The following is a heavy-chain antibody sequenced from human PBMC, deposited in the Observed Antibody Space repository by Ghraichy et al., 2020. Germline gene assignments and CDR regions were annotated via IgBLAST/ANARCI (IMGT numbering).Heavy chain of an antibody. CDR3: ARVVLQYCSGGSCPNFDY. CDR2: ISSSGSHI. J-gene: IGHJ4*02. V-gene: IGHV3-21*01. Sequence: RWSLRLSCAASGFTFSSYTMNWVRQAPGKGLEWVSSISSSGSHIYYADSLKGRFTISRDNAKNSLYLQMNSLRAEDTAVYYCARVVLQYCSGGSCPNFDYWGQGTLVTVSS. D-gene: IGHD2-15*01. CDR1: GFTFSSYT.